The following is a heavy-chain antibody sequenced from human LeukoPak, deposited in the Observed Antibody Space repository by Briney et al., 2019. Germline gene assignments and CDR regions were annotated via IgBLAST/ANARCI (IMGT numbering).Heavy chain of an antibody. D-gene: IGHD3-22*01. Sequence: SETLSLTCTVSGGSISGYYWSWIRQPPGKGLEWIGYIYYSGSTNYNPSLKSRVTISVDTSKNQFSLKLSSVTAADTAVYYCARDPPHYYDSSGRPIWGQGTLVTVSS. CDR1: GGSISGYY. CDR2: IYYSGST. J-gene: IGHJ4*02. CDR3: ARDPPHYYDSSGRPI. V-gene: IGHV4-59*01.